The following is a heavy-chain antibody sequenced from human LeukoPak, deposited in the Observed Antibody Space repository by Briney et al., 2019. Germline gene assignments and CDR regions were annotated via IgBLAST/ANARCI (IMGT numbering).Heavy chain of an antibody. CDR1: AYSISSGYY. CDR2: IYHSGNT. Sequence: PSETLSLTCALSAYSISSGYYWGWIRQPPGKRLEWIGCIYHSGNTYHNPSLKSRRTTPVDTSKNQFSLKLSSVTAADTGVYYCARPVYDFWSGLNWFDPWGQGTLVTVSS. D-gene: IGHD3-3*01. CDR3: ARPVYDFWSGLNWFDP. J-gene: IGHJ5*02. V-gene: IGHV4-38-2*01.